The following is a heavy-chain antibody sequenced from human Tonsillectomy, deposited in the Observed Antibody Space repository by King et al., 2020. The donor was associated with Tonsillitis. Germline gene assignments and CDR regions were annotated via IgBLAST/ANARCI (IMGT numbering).Heavy chain of an antibody. CDR3: ARREGPFDY. V-gene: IGHV4-39*01. CDR2: MYYTGNT. D-gene: IGHD1-26*01. Sequence: QMQLQESGPGLVKPSETLSLTCTVSGGSFSSSSYYLGWIRQPPGEGLEWVGSMYYTGNTYSNPSLKSRVTISVDTSKNQFSLRVSSVTAADTAVYYCARREGPFDYWGQGTLVTVS. CDR1: GGSFSSSSYY. J-gene: IGHJ4*02.